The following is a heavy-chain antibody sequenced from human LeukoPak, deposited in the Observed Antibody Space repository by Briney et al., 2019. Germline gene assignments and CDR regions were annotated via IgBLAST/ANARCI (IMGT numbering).Heavy chain of an antibody. V-gene: IGHV3-53*01. CDR2: IYSGGST. Sequence: GGSLRLSCAASGFTVSSNYMSWVRQAPGKGLEWVSVIYSGGSTYYADSVKGRFTISRDNSNNTLYLQINSLRADDTAVYYCARDRGYYDSSGYITLGAFDIWGQGTMVTVSS. J-gene: IGHJ3*02. D-gene: IGHD3-22*01. CDR1: GFTVSSNY. CDR3: ARDRGYYDSSGYITLGAFDI.